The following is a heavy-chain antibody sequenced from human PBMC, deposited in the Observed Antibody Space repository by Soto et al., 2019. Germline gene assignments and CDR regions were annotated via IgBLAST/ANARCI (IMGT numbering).Heavy chain of an antibody. Sequence: GDSLQVSCKASGGTFSSYAISWVRQAPGQGLEWMGGIIPIFGTANYAQKFQGRVTITADESTSTAYMELSSLRSEDTAVYYCASRAPTHGYGDYAPLDDCVQGTLVTVSA. V-gene: IGHV1-69*13. CDR3: ASRAPTHGYGDYAPLDD. J-gene: IGHJ4*02. CDR2: IIPIFGTA. D-gene: IGHD4-17*01. CDR1: GGTFSSYA.